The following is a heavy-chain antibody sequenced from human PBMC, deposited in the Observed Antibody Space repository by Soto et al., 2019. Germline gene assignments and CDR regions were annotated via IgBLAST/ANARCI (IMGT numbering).Heavy chain of an antibody. V-gene: IGHV3-15*07. Sequence: PGGSLRLSCAASGFTFSNAWMNWVRQAPGKGLEWVGRIKSKTDGGTTDYAAPVKGRFTISRDDSKNTLYLQMNSLKTEDTAVYYCTTVGVGSIVLVPAAIAYYYYGMDVWGQGTTVTVSS. D-gene: IGHD2-2*01. CDR3: TTVGVGSIVLVPAAIAYYYYGMDV. CDR1: GFTFSNAW. J-gene: IGHJ6*02. CDR2: IKSKTDGGTT.